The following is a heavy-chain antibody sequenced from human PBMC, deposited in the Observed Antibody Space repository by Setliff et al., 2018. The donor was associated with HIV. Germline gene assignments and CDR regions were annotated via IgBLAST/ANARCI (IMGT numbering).Heavy chain of an antibody. CDR2: ISGSGIST. Sequence: PGGSLSLYCEASGFTFSSHAMTWVRQAPGQGLEWVSIISGSGISTYYADSVKGRFTISRDNSRNMLYLQMNSLIAEDTAVYYCANPPLNGHLGVGFDYWGQGTQVTVSS. J-gene: IGHJ4*02. CDR1: GFTFSSHA. D-gene: IGHD3-16*01. V-gene: IGHV3-23*01. CDR3: ANPPLNGHLGVGFDY.